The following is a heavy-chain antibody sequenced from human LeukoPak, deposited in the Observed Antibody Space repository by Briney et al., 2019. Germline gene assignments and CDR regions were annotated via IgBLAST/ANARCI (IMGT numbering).Heavy chain of an antibody. J-gene: IGHJ6*03. CDR3: ARDHSSASYTYYYYYMDV. D-gene: IGHD1-26*01. Sequence: PSETLSLTRAVYGGSFSGYYWSWIRQPPGKGLEWIGEINHSGSTNYNPSLKSRVTISVDTSKNQFSLKLTSATAADTAVYYCARDHSSASYTYYYYYMDVWGKGTTVTVSS. V-gene: IGHV4-34*01. CDR1: GGSFSGYY. CDR2: INHSGST.